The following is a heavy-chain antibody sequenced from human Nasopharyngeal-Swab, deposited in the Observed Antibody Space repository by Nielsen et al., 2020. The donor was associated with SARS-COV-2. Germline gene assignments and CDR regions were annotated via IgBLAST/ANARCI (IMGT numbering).Heavy chain of an antibody. CDR2: ISGSGGST. CDR1: GFTFSSYA. Sequence: GESLKIPCAASGFTFSSYAMSWVRQAPGKGLEWVSAISGSGGSTYYADSVKGRFTISRDNSKNTLYLQMNSLRTEDTAVYYCAKEWQWLVRAFDIWGQGTMVTVSS. CDR3: AKEWQWLVRAFDI. D-gene: IGHD6-19*01. J-gene: IGHJ3*02. V-gene: IGHV3-23*01.